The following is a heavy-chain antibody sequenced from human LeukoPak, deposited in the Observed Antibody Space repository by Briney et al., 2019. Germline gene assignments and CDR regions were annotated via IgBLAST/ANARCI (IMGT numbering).Heavy chain of an antibody. CDR3: AKRAIVGATVDY. V-gene: IGHV3-23*01. CDR2: ISVSGDST. Sequence: GGSLRLSCAASGFTFRSNGMSWVRQAPGKGLEWVSGISVSGDSTYYADSVKGRFTISRDNSKNTLYLQMNSLRAEDTAVYYCAKRAIVGATVDYWGQGTLVTVSS. CDR1: GFTFRSNG. J-gene: IGHJ4*02. D-gene: IGHD1-26*01.